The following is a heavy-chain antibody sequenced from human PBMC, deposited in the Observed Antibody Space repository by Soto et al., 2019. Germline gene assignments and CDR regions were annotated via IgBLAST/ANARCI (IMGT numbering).Heavy chain of an antibody. D-gene: IGHD4-17*01. Sequence: SETLSLTCTVSGGSISSYYWSWIRQPPGKGLEWIGYIYYSGSTNYNPSLKSRVTISVDTSKNQFSLKLSSVTAADTAVYYCARGAHDYGDYAFDYWGQGTLVTVSS. CDR3: ARGAHDYGDYAFDY. CDR2: IYYSGST. CDR1: GGSISSYY. V-gene: IGHV4-59*01. J-gene: IGHJ4*02.